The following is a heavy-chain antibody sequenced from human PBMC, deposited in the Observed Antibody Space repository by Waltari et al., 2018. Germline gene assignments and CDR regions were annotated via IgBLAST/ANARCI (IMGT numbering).Heavy chain of an antibody. Sequence: QVQLQESGAGLVKPSETLSLTCTVSGGSISSYYWSWIRQPPGKGLEWIGDIYYSGSNNYTSSLKRRTTLLVASAKQLSFLKSTSVTAAATVVYYWWSHDHDRRAYYDYWGQGTLVTVSS. CDR1: GGSISSYY. J-gene: IGHJ4*02. CDR2: IYYSGSN. CDR3: WSHDHDRRAYYDY. D-gene: IGHD3-22*01. V-gene: IGHV4-59*01.